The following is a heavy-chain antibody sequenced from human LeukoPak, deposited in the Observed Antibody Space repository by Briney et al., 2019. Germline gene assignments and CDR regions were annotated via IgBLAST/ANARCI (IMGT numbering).Heavy chain of an antibody. D-gene: IGHD1-1*01. J-gene: IGHJ4*02. Sequence: VASVKVSCKASGGTFSSFAISWVRQAPGQGLEWMGGIIPIFGTANYAQKFQGRVTITTDESTSTAYMELSSLRSEDTAVYYCARAGGNDPFGYWGQGTPVTVSS. V-gene: IGHV1-69*05. CDR2: IIPIFGTA. CDR1: GGTFSSFA. CDR3: ARAGGNDPFGY.